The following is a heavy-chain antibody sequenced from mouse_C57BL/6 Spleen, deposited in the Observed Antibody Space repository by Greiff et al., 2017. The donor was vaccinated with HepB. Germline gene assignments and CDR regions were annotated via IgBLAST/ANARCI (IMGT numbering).Heavy chain of an antibody. Sequence: VQLQQSGAELVRPGASVKLSCTASGFNIKDDYMHWVKQRPEQGLEWIGWIDPENGDTEYASKFQGKATITADTSSNTAYLKLSSLTSEDTAVYYCTSGNYYGSSYDWYFDVWGTGTTVTVSS. V-gene: IGHV14-4*01. CDR2: IDPENGDT. CDR3: TSGNYYGSSYDWYFDV. CDR1: GFNIKDDY. D-gene: IGHD1-1*01. J-gene: IGHJ1*03.